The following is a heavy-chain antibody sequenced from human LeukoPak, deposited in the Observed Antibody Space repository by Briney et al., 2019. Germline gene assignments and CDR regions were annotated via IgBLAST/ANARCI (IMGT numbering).Heavy chain of an antibody. CDR3: ARGPINWNYGRYFDL. D-gene: IGHD1-7*01. V-gene: IGHV1-69*04. CDR2: IIPILGIA. CDR1: GGTFSSYA. J-gene: IGHJ2*01. Sequence: SVKVSCKASGGTFSSYAISWVRQAPGQGLEWMGRIIPILGIANYAQKFQGRVTITADKSTSTAYMELSSLRSEDTAVYYCARGPINWNYGRYFDLWGRGTLVTVSS.